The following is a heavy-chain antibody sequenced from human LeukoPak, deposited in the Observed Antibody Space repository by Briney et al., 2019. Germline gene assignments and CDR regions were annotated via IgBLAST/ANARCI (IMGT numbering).Heavy chain of an antibody. D-gene: IGHD2-2*01. CDR2: FDPEDGET. J-gene: IGHJ5*02. CDR1: GYTLTELS. CDR3: RGVSSSTSLNWFDP. Sequence: ASVKVSCKVSGYTLTELSMHWVRQAPGKGLEWMGGFDPEDGETIYAQKFQGRVTMTEDTSTDTAYMELSSLRSEDTAVYYCRGVSSSTSLNWFDPRGQGTLVTVSS. V-gene: IGHV1-24*01.